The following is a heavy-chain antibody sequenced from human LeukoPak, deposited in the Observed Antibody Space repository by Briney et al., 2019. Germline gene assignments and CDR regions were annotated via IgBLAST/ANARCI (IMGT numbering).Heavy chain of an antibody. V-gene: IGHV1-69*04. D-gene: IGHD3-22*01. CDR2: IIPILGIA. Sequence: GASVKVSCKASGGTFSSYAISWVRQAPGQGLEWMGRIIPILGIANYAQKFQGRVTITADKSTSTAYMELSSLRSEDTAVYYCARWESRYYYDSSGKLYKRAPPYGMDVWGQGTTVTVSS. J-gene: IGHJ6*02. CDR1: GGTFSSYA. CDR3: ARWESRYYYDSSGKLYKRAPPYGMDV.